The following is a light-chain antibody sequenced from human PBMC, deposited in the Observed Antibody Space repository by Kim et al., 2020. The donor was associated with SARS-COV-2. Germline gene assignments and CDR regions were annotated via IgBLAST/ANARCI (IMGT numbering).Light chain of an antibody. Sequence: GQSVTSSCTGTSSGVGGYNYVSWYQHHPGKAPKLLIYEVNQRPLGVPDRFAGSKSGNTASLTVYGLQAEDEADYYCNSYADTDNLIFGGGTHLTVL. J-gene: IGLJ7*01. CDR3: NSYADTDNLI. CDR2: EVN. CDR1: SSGVGGYNY. V-gene: IGLV2-8*01.